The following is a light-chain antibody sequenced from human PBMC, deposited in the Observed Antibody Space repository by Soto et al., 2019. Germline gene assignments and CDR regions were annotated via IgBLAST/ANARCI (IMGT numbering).Light chain of an antibody. Sequence: EIVFTQSPATLSVSPGERATLSCRASQSVSSNLAWYQQKPGQAPRLLIYGASTRATGIPARFSGSGSGTEFTLTISSLQSEDFAVYYCQQYNNWPPRTFGQGTKVDI. J-gene: IGKJ1*01. CDR3: QQYNNWPPRT. CDR2: GAS. V-gene: IGKV3-15*01. CDR1: QSVSSN.